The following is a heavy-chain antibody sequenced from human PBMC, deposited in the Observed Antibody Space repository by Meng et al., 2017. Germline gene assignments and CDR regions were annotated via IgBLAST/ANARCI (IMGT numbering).Heavy chain of an antibody. CDR2: INHSGST. V-gene: IGHV4-34*01. J-gene: IGHJ5*02. CDR3: ARVSSTSGYYNCARNWFDP. D-gene: IGHD2-2*01. CDR1: GGSFSGYY. Sequence: GSLRLSCAVYGGSFSGYYWSWIRQPPGKGLEWIGEINHSGSTNYNPSLKSRVTISVDTSKNQFSLKLSSVTAADTAVYYCARVSSTSGYYNCARNWFDPWGQGTLVTVSS.